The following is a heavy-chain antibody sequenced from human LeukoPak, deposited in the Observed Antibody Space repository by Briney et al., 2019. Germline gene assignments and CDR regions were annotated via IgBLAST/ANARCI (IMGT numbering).Heavy chain of an antibody. CDR2: IYSGGST. CDR1: GFTVSSNY. CDR3: AKDPLGFCTRATCRYLDS. J-gene: IGHJ4*02. D-gene: IGHD2-8*01. V-gene: IGHV3-53*05. Sequence: GGSLRLSCAASGFTVSSNYMSWVRQAPGKGLEWVSVIYSGGSTYCADSVKGRFTISRDNSENTLFLQMSSLRTEDTAVYYCAKDPLGFCTRATCRYLDSWGQGTLVTVSS.